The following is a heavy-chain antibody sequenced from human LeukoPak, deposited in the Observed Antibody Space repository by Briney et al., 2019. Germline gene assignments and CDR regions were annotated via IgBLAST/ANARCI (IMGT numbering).Heavy chain of an antibody. CDR1: GFTFSSYS. CDR3: ASRIAAATKGGGY. J-gene: IGHJ4*02. V-gene: IGHV3-21*01. CDR2: ISSSSSYI. Sequence: GGSLRLSCAASGFTFSSYSMNWVCQAPGKGLEWVSSISSSSSYIYYADSVKGRFTISRDNAKNSLYLQMNSLRAEDTAVYYCASRIAAATKGGGYWGQGTLVTVSS. D-gene: IGHD6-13*01.